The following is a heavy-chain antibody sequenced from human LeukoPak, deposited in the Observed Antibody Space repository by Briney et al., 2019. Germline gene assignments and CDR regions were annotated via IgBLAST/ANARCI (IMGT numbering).Heavy chain of an antibody. J-gene: IGHJ3*02. Sequence: SVKVSCKASGYTFTDYYIHWVRPAPGQGLQWMCWINPNGGGTNYEEALRGRVTMARDTSVSTAFMDLSSLTSDDTAVYYCAADSSGWSDDSLDIWGQGTVVTVSS. CDR3: AADSSGWSDDSLDI. CDR2: INPNGGGT. V-gene: IGHV1-2*02. D-gene: IGHD6-19*01. CDR1: GYTFTDYY.